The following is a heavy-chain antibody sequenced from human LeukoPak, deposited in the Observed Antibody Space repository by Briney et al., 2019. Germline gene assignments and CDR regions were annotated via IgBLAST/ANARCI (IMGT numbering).Heavy chain of an antibody. CDR1: GGSISTFY. Sequence: SETLSLTCTVSGGSISTFYWSWIRQRPGKGLEWIGYIYYSGTTNYNPSLKSRVTISADKSTSQFSLNLSSVTAADTALYYCARHGPLYDIWSAQFYFEYWGQGTLVAVSS. CDR2: IYYSGTT. D-gene: IGHD3-3*01. J-gene: IGHJ4*02. V-gene: IGHV4-59*08. CDR3: ARHGPLYDIWSAQFYFEY.